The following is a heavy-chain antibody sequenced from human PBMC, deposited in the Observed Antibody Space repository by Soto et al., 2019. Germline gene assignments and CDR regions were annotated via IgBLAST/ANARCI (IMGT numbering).Heavy chain of an antibody. CDR1: GFTFSSSA. V-gene: IGHV1-58*01. CDR3: ATDRFGTRLGDAFDI. Sequence: SVKVSCKTAGFTFSSSAVHWVRQARGQSLEWIGWIDVGSANANYAQMLQERVTITRDMSASTAYMELSSLRSEDTAVYYCATDRFGTRLGDAFDIWGQGTMVTVSS. CDR2: IDVGSANA. D-gene: IGHD3-10*01. J-gene: IGHJ3*02.